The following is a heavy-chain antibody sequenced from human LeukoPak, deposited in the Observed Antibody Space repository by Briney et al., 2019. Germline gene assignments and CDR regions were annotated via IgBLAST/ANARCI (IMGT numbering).Heavy chain of an antibody. CDR1: GFTLTSSA. V-gene: IGHV1-58*01. Sequence: SVKGSFKASGFTLTSSALPWGGQARGQRPEWIGWIVVGSGNTNYAQKFQERVTITRDMSTSTAYMELSSLRSEDTAVYYCAAGWVCSGGSCYYYFDYWGQGTLVTVSS. CDR3: AAGWVCSGGSCYYYFDY. D-gene: IGHD2-15*01. J-gene: IGHJ4*02. CDR2: IVVGSGNT.